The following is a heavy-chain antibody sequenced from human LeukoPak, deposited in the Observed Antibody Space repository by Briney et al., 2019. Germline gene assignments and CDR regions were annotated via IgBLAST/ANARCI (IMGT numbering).Heavy chain of an antibody. CDR1: GYSISSGYY. CDR2: MYHSGST. CDR3: ARHGGRNHIQRTFDI. V-gene: IGHV4-38-2*01. J-gene: IGHJ3*02. D-gene: IGHD1-26*01. Sequence: PSETLTLTCDVSGYSISSGYYRGWIRQPPGKGLEFIGSMYHSGSTYYNPSLKSRVTISVDTSKNQFSLKLSSVTAADTAVYYCARHGGRNHIQRTFDIWGQGTMVTVSS.